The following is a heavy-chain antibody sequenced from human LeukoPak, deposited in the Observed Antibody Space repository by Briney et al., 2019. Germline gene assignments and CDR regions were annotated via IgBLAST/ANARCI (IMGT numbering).Heavy chain of an antibody. CDR2: IYYSGST. Sequence: SETLSLTCTVSGGSISSGDYYWSWIRQPPGKGLEWIGYIYYSGSTYYNPSLKSRVTISVDTSKNQFSLKLSSVTAADTAVYYCARDRNYYDSSGYYLDYWGQGTLVTVSS. CDR3: ARDRNYYDSSGYYLDY. V-gene: IGHV4-30-4*08. D-gene: IGHD3-22*01. J-gene: IGHJ4*02. CDR1: GGSISSGDYY.